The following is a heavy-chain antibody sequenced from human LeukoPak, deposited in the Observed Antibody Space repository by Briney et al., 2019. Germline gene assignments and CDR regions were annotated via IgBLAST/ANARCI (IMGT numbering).Heavy chain of an antibody. CDR2: ISSSSSYI. CDR1: GFTFSSYT. V-gene: IGHV3-21*01. CDR3: AREGGQLAFDI. Sequence: PGGSLRLSCAASGFTFSSYTMNWVRQAPRKGLEWVSSISSSSSYIYYADSVKGRFTISRDNAKNSLYLQMNSLRAEDTAVYYCAREGGQLAFDIWGQGTMVTVSS. J-gene: IGHJ3*02. D-gene: IGHD1-1*01.